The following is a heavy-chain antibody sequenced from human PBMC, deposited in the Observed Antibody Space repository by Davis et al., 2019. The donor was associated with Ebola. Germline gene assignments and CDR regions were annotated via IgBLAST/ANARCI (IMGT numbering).Heavy chain of an antibody. V-gene: IGHV4-59*12. J-gene: IGHJ6*02. D-gene: IGHD2-8*01. Sequence: SETLSLTCTVSGGSISSYYWSWIRQPPGKGLEWIGYIYHSGSTYYNPSLKSRVAISVDRSKNQFSLKLSSVTAADTAVYYCARGGAYYCTNGVCYKTTGMDVWGQGTTVTVSS. CDR1: GGSISSYY. CDR3: ARGGAYYCTNGVCYKTTGMDV. CDR2: IYHSGST.